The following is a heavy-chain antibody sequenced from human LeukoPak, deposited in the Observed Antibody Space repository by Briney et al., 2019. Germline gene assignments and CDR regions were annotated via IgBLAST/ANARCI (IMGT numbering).Heavy chain of an antibody. Sequence: SETLSLTCTVSGGSITSYYWHWIRQPPGKGLEWIGYIYYSGSTNYNPSLKSRVTISIDTSKNQFSLKLSSVTAADTAVYYCASSSGWYRYFDYWGQGTLVTVSS. D-gene: IGHD6-13*01. CDR2: IYYSGST. J-gene: IGHJ4*02. V-gene: IGHV4-59*01. CDR1: GGSITSYY. CDR3: ASSSGWYRYFDY.